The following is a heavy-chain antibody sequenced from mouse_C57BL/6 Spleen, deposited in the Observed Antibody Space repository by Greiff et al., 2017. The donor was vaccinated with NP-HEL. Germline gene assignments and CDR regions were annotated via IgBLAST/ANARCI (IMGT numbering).Heavy chain of an antibody. V-gene: IGHV5-16*01. D-gene: IGHD1-1*01. CDR2: FNYDGSST. J-gene: IGHJ2*01. Sequence: EVQRVESEGGLVQPGSSMKLSCTASGFTFSDYYMAWVRQVPEKGLEWVANFNYDGSSTYYLDSLKSRFIISRDNAKNILYLPMASLKSEDTATYYCARDLYGDYWGQGTTLTVSS. CDR1: GFTFSDYY. CDR3: ARDLYGDY.